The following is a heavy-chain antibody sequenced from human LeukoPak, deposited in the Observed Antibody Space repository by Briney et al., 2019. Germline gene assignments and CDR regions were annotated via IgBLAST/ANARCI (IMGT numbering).Heavy chain of an antibody. J-gene: IGHJ3*02. CDR3: AREEQWLVGDAFDI. Sequence: GGSLRLSCAASGFTFSSYWMSWVRQAPGKGLEWVANIKQDGSEQYYVDSAKGRFTISRDNAKNSLYLQMNSLRAEDTAVYYCAREEQWLVGDAFDIWGQGTMVTVSS. CDR1: GFTFSSYW. D-gene: IGHD6-19*01. V-gene: IGHV3-7*01. CDR2: IKQDGSEQ.